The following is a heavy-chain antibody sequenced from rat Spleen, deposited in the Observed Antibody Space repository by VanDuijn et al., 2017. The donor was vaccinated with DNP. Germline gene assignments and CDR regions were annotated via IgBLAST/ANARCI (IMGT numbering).Heavy chain of an antibody. CDR1: GFTFSDYY. CDR3: ARHGPSYYSADDSAMDA. Sequence: EVQLVESGGGLVQPGRSLKLSCAASGFTFSDYYMAWVRQTPTKGLEWVTYIDYDGGNTYYRDSVKGRFAISRDNAKSTLYLQMNSLRSEDMATYYCARHGPSYYSADDSAMDAWGQGTSVTVSS. V-gene: IGHV5-22*01. CDR2: IDYDGGNT. J-gene: IGHJ4*01. D-gene: IGHD1-1*01.